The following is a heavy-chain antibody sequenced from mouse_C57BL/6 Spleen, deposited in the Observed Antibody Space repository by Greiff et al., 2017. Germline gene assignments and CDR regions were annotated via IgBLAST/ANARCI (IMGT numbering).Heavy chain of an antibody. D-gene: IGHD1-1*01. CDR3: ARDGYGSSYLDY. V-gene: IGHV1-80*01. J-gene: IGHJ2*01. CDR1: GYAFSSYW. CDR2: IYPGDGDT. Sequence: QVQLQQSGAELVKPGASVKISCKASGYAFSSYWMNWVKQRPGKGLEWIGQIYPGDGDTNYNGKFKGKATLTADKSSSTAYMQLSSLTSEDSAVYFCARDGYGSSYLDYWGKGTTLTVSS.